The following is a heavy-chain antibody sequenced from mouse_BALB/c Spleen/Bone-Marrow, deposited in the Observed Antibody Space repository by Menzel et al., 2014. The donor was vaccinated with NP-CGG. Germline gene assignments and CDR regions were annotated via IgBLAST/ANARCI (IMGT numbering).Heavy chain of an antibody. CDR2: ISSGGSYT. D-gene: IGHD1-1*01. J-gene: IGHJ4*01. V-gene: IGHV5-6-4*01. CDR1: GSTFSSYT. CDR3: TRDPFYYGSSYAMDY. Sequence: EVMLVESGGGLVKPGGSLKLSCAASGSTFSSYTMSWVRQTPEKRLEWVATISSGGSYTYYPDSVKGRFTISRDNAKNTLYLQMSSLKSEDTAMYYCTRDPFYYGSSYAMDYWGQGTSVTVSS.